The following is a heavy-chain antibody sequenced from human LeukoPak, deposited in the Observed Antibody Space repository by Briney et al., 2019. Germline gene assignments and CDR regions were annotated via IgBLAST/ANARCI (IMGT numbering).Heavy chain of an antibody. V-gene: IGHV3-7*05. CDR3: ARWGGGFDY. CDR2: IKQDGSEK. CDR1: GFTFSSYW. D-gene: IGHD3-16*01. J-gene: IGHJ4*02. Sequence: GGSLRLSCAASGFTFSSYWMSWVRQAPGKRLEWVANIKQDGSEKYYVVSVKGRFTISRDNAKNSLYLHVDGLSGEDTAVYYGARWGGGFDYWGQGTLVTVSS.